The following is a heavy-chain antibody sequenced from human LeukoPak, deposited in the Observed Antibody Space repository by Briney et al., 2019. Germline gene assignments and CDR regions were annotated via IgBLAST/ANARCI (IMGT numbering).Heavy chain of an antibody. J-gene: IGHJ4*02. Sequence: ASVKVSCKASGYTFTGYYMHWVRQAPGPGLEWMGWINPNSGGTNYAQKFQGRVTMTRDTSISTAYMELSRLRSDDTAVYYCARGPSSGWSNFPHNWGQGTLVTVSS. CDR3: ARGPSSGWSNFPHN. D-gene: IGHD6-19*01. CDR2: INPNSGGT. V-gene: IGHV1-2*02. CDR1: GYTFTGYY.